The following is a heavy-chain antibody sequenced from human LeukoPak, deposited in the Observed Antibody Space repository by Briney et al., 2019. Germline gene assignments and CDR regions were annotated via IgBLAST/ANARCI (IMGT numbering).Heavy chain of an antibody. CDR3: ARLGDDYDFWSGYYTRWYFDL. CDR1: GGSISSYY. Sequence: SETLSLTCTVSGGSISSYYWSWIRQPPGKGLEWIGYIYYSGSTNYNPSLKSRVTISVDTSKNQFSPKLSSVTAADTAVYYCARLGDDYDFWSGYYTRWYFDLWGRGTLVTVSS. J-gene: IGHJ2*01. V-gene: IGHV4-59*01. D-gene: IGHD3-3*01. CDR2: IYYSGST.